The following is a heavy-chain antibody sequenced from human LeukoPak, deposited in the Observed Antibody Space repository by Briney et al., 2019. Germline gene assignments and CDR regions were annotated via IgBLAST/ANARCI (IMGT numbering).Heavy chain of an antibody. CDR3: AKDIGGYDAYKGALGD. CDR1: GFTFHYYG. V-gene: IGHV3-30*18. J-gene: IGHJ4*02. D-gene: IGHD5-24*01. Sequence: SGRSLRLSCAASGFTFHYYGIHWVRQAPGKGLEWVAVISFDGRNKFYGDSVKGRFTISRDDSTNTLYLQMNSLRAEDTALYYCAKDIGGYDAYKGALGDWGQGTLVTVSS. CDR2: ISFDGRNK.